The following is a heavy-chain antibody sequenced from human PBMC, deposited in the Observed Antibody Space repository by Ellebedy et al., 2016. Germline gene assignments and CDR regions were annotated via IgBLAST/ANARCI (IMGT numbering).Heavy chain of an antibody. D-gene: IGHD1-14*01. CDR2: IYGGGTS. CDR3: ATRHNGAFDI. Sequence: GESLKISXAVSGFSVTSNDMSWVRQAPGKGLELVSLIYGGGTSYYADSVQGRFTTSRDSSKNTLYLQMNSLRAEDTAVYYCATRHNGAFDIWGRGTMVTVSS. V-gene: IGHV3-53*01. J-gene: IGHJ3*02. CDR1: GFSVTSND.